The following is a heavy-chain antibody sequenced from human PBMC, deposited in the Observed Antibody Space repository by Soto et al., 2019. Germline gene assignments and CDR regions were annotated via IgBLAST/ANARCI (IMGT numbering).Heavy chain of an antibody. D-gene: IGHD2-2*01. V-gene: IGHV3-23*01. J-gene: IGHJ5*02. CDR1: GFTFSSYA. CDR3: AKMGWVEYQLLTNWFDP. Sequence: PGGSLRLSCAASGFTFSSYAMSWVRQAPGKGLEWVSAISGSGGSTYYADSVKGRFTISRDNSKNTLYLQMNSLRAEDTAVYYCAKMGWVEYQLLTNWFDPWGQGTLVTVSS. CDR2: ISGSGGST.